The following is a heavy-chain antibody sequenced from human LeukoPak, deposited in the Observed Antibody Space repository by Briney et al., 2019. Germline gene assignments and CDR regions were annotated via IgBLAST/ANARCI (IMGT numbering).Heavy chain of an antibody. D-gene: IGHD5-24*01. CDR1: GYTFTSCY. CDR3: AGDRVEIGFDY. CDR2: INPSGGST. V-gene: IGHV1-46*01. J-gene: IGHJ4*02. Sequence: ASVKVSCKASGYTFTSCYMHWVRQAPGQGLEWMGIINPSGGSTSYAQKFQGRVTMTRDTSTSTVYMELSSLRSEDTAVYYCAGDRVEIGFDYWGQGTLVAVSS.